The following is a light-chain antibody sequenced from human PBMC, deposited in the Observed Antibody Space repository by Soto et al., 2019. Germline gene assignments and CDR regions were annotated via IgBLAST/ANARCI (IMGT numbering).Light chain of an antibody. J-gene: IGKJ4*01. Sequence: DIRLTQSPSSLSASVGDRVTITCQASQDIRNYLNWYQQKPGRAPNLLIYDASNLKTGVPSRFNGSGSGTDFTFTISSLQPEDIATYDCQHYDHLPPLSFGEGTKVEIK. CDR1: QDIRNY. V-gene: IGKV1-33*01. CDR3: QHYDHLPPLS. CDR2: DAS.